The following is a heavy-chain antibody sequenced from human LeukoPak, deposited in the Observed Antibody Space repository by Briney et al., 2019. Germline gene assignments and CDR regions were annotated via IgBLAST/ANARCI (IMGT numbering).Heavy chain of an antibody. J-gene: IGHJ4*02. CDR3: ATAVAGAPLVFDY. Sequence: ASVTVSFKVSGYTLTELSMHWVRQAPGKGLERMGGFDPEDGETIYAQKLQGRVTMTEDTSTDTAYMELSSLRSEYTAVYYCATAVAGAPLVFDYWGQGTLVTVSS. V-gene: IGHV1-24*01. D-gene: IGHD6-19*01. CDR1: GYTLTELS. CDR2: FDPEDGET.